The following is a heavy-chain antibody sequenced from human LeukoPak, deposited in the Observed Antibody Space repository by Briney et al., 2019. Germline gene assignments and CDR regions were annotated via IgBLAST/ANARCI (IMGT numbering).Heavy chain of an antibody. Sequence: SETLSLTCTVSGGSISSSSYYWGWIRQPPGKGLEWIGSIYYSGSTYYNPSLKSRVTISVDTSKNQFSLKLSSVTAADTAVYYCARSIGYYYYYMDVWGKGTTVTVSS. CDR1: GGSISSSSYY. CDR3: ARSIGYYYYYMDV. D-gene: IGHD3-22*01. V-gene: IGHV4-39*07. J-gene: IGHJ6*03. CDR2: IYYSGST.